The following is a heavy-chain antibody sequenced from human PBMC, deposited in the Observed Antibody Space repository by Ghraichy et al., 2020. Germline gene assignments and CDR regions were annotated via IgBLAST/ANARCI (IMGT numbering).Heavy chain of an antibody. J-gene: IGHJ5*02. Sequence: ETLSLTCTVSGGSISGSGYYWGWSRQPPGKGLEWIGSIYYSGSTYYNPSLQSRVTISVDTSKNHFSLSLKSVTAADTSVYYCARLALPGWFDRWGQGTLVTVSS. CDR2: IYYSGST. CDR3: ARLALPGWFDR. V-gene: IGHV4-39*02. CDR1: GGSISGSGYY.